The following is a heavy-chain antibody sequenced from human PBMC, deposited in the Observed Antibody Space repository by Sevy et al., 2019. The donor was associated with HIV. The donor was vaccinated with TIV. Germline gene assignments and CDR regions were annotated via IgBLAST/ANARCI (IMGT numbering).Heavy chain of an antibody. V-gene: IGHV4-39*01. J-gene: IGHJ3*02. CDR1: GGSISSSSYY. CDR3: AGHREWELLGGAFDI. CDR2: INYSGST. Sequence: SETLSLTCTVSGGSISSSSYYWGWIRQPPGKGLEWIGSINYSGSTYYNPSLKSRVTISVDTSKNRFSLKLSSVTAADTAMYYCAGHREWELLGGAFDIWGQGTMVTVSS. D-gene: IGHD1-26*01.